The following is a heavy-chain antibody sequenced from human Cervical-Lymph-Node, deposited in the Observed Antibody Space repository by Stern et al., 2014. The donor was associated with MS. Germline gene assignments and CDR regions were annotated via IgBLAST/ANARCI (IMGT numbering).Heavy chain of an antibody. Sequence: EVQLVQSGGGLVQPGGSLRLSCAASGFTFSSYWMSWVRQAPGKGLEWVANIKQAGSEKYYVDSVKGRFTISRDNAKNSLYLQMNSLRAEDTAVYYCARDSYYSSGWYYYYYYGMDVWGQGTTVTVSS. CDR3: ARDSYYSSGWYYYYYYGMDV. CDR1: GFTFSSYW. V-gene: IGHV3-7*01. CDR2: IKQAGSEK. D-gene: IGHD6-19*01. J-gene: IGHJ6*02.